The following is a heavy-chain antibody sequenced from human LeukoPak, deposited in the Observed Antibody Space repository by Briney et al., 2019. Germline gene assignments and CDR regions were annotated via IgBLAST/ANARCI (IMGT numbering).Heavy chain of an antibody. J-gene: IGHJ4*02. V-gene: IGHV4-39*01. CDR3: ANYLGAAGFFDY. CDR1: GGSISSSSYH. D-gene: IGHD3-10*01. Sequence: SETLSLTCTVSGGSISSSSYHWGWIRQPPGKGLEWIGSIYYSGTTYYNPSLKSRVTISVDTSKNQFSLKLSSVTAADTAVYYCANYLGAAGFFDYWGQGTLVTVSS. CDR2: IYYSGTT.